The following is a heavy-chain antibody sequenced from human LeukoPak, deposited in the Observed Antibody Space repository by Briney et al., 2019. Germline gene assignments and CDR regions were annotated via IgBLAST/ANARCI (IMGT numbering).Heavy chain of an antibody. V-gene: IGHV3-9*01. CDR2: ISWNSGSI. CDR1: GFTFDDYA. CDR3: AKEIAVAGLGY. D-gene: IGHD6-19*01. Sequence: GGSLRPSCAASGFTFDDYAMHWVRQAPGKGLEWVSGISWNSGSIGYADSVKGRFTISRDNAKNSLYLQMNSLRAEDTALYYCAKEIAVAGLGYWGQGTLVTVSS. J-gene: IGHJ4*02.